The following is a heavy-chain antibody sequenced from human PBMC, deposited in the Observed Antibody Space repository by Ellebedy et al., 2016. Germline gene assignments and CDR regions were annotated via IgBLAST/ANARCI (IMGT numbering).Heavy chain of an antibody. CDR1: GFTVSSNY. Sequence: GESLKISXAASGFTVSSNYMSWVRQAPGKGLEWVSVIYSGGSTYYADSVKGRFTISRDNSKNTLYLQMNSLRAEDTAVYYCASRWDAFDIWGQGTMVTVSS. J-gene: IGHJ3*02. D-gene: IGHD6-13*01. V-gene: IGHV3-53*01. CDR2: IYSGGST. CDR3: ASRWDAFDI.